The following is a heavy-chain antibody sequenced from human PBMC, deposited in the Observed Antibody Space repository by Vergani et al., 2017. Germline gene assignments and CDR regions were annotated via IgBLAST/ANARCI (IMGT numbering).Heavy chain of an antibody. CDR2: IKSKTDGGTT. CDR3: ARLGYCSSTTCRQAFDI. CDR1: GFTFSNAW. D-gene: IGHD2-2*01. Sequence: EVQLVESGGGLVKPGGSLRLSCAASGFTFSNAWMTWVRQAPGKGLEWVGRIKSKTDGGTTYYAAPVKGKFTISRDDSKNTLYLQMNSLKIEDTAVYYCARLGYCSSTTCRQAFDIWGQGTMVTVS. J-gene: IGHJ3*02. V-gene: IGHV3-15*01.